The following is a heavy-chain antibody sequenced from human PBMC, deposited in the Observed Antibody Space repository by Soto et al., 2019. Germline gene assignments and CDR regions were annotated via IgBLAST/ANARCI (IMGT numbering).Heavy chain of an antibody. Sequence: SVKVSCKASGGTFSSYAISWVRQAPGQGLEWMGGIIPIFGTANYAQKFQGRVTITADESTSTAYMELGSLRSEDTAVYYCARSGTRGYSYGYHFFDYCGHGTLVTVSP. CDR3: ARSGTRGYSYGYHFFDY. CDR1: GGTFSSYA. CDR2: IIPIFGTA. D-gene: IGHD5-18*01. V-gene: IGHV1-69*13. J-gene: IGHJ4*01.